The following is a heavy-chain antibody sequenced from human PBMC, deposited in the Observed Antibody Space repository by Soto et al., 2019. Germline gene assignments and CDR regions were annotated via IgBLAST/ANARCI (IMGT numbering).Heavy chain of an antibody. CDR2: ISAYNGNT. D-gene: IGHD3-9*01. J-gene: IGHJ6*03. CDR1: GYTFTSYG. Sequence: ASVKVSCKASGYTFTSYGISWVRQAPGQGLEWMGWISAYNGNTNYAQKLQGRVTMTTDTSTSTAYMELRSLRSDDTAVYYCARVTSYDILTGYYSYYYYTDVWGKWTTVTVSS. CDR3: ARVTSYDILTGYYSYYYYTDV. V-gene: IGHV1-18*01.